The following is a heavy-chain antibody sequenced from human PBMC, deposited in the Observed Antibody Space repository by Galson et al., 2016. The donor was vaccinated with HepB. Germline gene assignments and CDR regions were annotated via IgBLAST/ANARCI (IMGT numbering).Heavy chain of an antibody. V-gene: IGHV3-66*01. CDR2: LYSGGDT. D-gene: IGHD4-23*01. CDR1: GVTVGNNL. CDR3: ARNVPVVTPWGY. Sequence: SLRLSCAASGVTVGNNLMSWVRQAPGKGLEWVSLLYSGGDTVYAESVKGRFSISRDSSKNTVYPQMNGLRAEDTAVYYCARNVPVVTPWGYWGQGTLVSVSS. J-gene: IGHJ4*02.